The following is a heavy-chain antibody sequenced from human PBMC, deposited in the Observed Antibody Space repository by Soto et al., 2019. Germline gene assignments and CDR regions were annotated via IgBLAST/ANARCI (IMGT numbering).Heavy chain of an antibody. CDR2: IVVGSGNT. J-gene: IGHJ4*02. V-gene: IGHV1-58*01. D-gene: IGHD6-13*01. Sequence: SGKVSCKASGFTFTSSAVQWVRQARGQRLEWIGWIVVGSGNTNYAQKFQERVTITRDMSTSTAYMELSSLRSEDTAVYYCAAAPPIAAPTFFDYWGQGTLVTVSS. CDR3: AAAPPIAAPTFFDY. CDR1: GFTFTSSA.